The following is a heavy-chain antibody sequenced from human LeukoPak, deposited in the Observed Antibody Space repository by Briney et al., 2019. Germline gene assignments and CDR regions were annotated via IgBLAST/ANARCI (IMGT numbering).Heavy chain of an antibody. V-gene: IGHV3-20*04. CDR1: GGITDDYG. CDR3: VKDLSSNWYSFDY. Sequence: GESLTISCAISGGITDDYGMSWVRQTPGKGLEWVSGINWAGTNTSYSESVRGRFTISRDTAEKSLFLQMDSLRDDDTALYYCVKDLSSNWYSFDYWGQGTLVTVSS. CDR2: INWAGTNT. J-gene: IGHJ4*02. D-gene: IGHD6-13*01.